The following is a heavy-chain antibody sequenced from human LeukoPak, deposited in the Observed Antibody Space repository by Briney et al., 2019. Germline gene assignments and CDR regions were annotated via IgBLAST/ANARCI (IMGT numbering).Heavy chain of an antibody. V-gene: IGHV1-2*02. CDR1: GYTFTGYY. Sequence: ASVKVSCKASGYTFTGYYMHWVRQAPGQGLEWMGWINPNSGGTSYAQKFQGRVTMTRDTSTSTVYMELSSLRSEDTAVYYCARGDSSSWYPHYYYMDVWGKGTTVTVSS. D-gene: IGHD6-13*01. CDR3: ARGDSSSWYPHYYYMDV. J-gene: IGHJ6*03. CDR2: INPNSGGT.